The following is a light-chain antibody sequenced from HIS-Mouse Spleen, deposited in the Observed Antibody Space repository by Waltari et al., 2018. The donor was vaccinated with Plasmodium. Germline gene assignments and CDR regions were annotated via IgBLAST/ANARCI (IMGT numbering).Light chain of an antibody. CDR2: AAS. J-gene: IGKJ4*01. CDR3: QQYYSYPLT. V-gene: IGKV1-8*01. CDR1: QGISRY. Sequence: AIRMTQSPSSFSASPGARVTITCRASQGISRYLAWDQQKPGKAPKLLIYAASTLQSGVPSRFSGSGSGTDFTLTISCLQSEDFATYYCQQYYSYPLTFGGGTKVEIK.